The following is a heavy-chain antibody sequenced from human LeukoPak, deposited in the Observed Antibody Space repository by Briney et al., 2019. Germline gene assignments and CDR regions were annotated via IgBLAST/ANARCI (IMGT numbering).Heavy chain of an antibody. J-gene: IGHJ6*03. Sequence: SGPTLVNPPQTLTLTCTFSGFSLRTRGGGLGWIRQPPGKALHRLSLIYWDDDKRYSPSLNSRLTLTQATSNTQVVLTMTNMDPVDTATYYCAHRGCSGGSCYSRGHYYYYYYMDVWGKGTTVTVSS. CDR3: AHRGCSGGSCYSRGHYYYYYYMDV. CDR2: IYWDDDK. CDR1: GFSLRTRGGG. D-gene: IGHD2-15*01. V-gene: IGHV2-5*02.